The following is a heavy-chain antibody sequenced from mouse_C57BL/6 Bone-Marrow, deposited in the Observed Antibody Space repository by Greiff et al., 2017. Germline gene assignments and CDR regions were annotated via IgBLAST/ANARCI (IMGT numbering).Heavy chain of an antibody. CDR1: GFTFSSYA. V-gene: IGHV5-4*01. D-gene: IGHD2-4*01. CDR2: ISDGGSYT. CDR3: ARGEEDYTWLAY. J-gene: IGHJ3*01. Sequence: EVQLVDSGGGLVKPGGSLKLSCAASGFTFSSYAMSWVRQTPDKRLEWVATISDGGSYTYYPDNVQGRFTLSRDNAKNNTYLQMSHLKSKYTAMYYYARGEEDYTWLAYWGQGTLVTVAA.